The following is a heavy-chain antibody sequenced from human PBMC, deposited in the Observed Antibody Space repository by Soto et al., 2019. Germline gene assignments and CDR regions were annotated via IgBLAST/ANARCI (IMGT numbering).Heavy chain of an antibody. Sequence: EVQLVESGGALVKPGGSLRLSCAASGFTFSNAWMNWVRQAPGKGLEWVGRIKRKSDGGTSDYAAPVEGRFTISRDDSEDTLYLEMNSLQTEDTAVYYCTTGPSTWKCIGGSCFSFIHYGLDVWGQGTTVTVSS. J-gene: IGHJ6*02. D-gene: IGHD2-15*01. CDR2: IKRKSDGGTS. V-gene: IGHV3-15*07. CDR3: TTGPSTWKCIGGSCFSFIHYGLDV. CDR1: GFTFSNAW.